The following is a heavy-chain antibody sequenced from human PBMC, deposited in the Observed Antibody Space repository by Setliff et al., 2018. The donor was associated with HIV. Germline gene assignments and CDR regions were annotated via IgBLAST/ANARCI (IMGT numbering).Heavy chain of an antibody. Sequence: ASVKVSCKASGYSFTTSGVSWVRQAPGQGLEWMGWINIRSGNTHYAQKLQGRVTMTTDTSTSTAYTELRSLRSDDTAMYYCARKYTGGPLDYWGQGTLVTVSS. CDR2: INIRSGNT. D-gene: IGHD6-19*01. V-gene: IGHV1-18*01. CDR3: ARKYTGGPLDY. CDR1: GYSFTTSG. J-gene: IGHJ4*02.